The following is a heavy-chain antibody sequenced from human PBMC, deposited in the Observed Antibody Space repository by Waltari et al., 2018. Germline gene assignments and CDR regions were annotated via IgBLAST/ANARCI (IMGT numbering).Heavy chain of an antibody. CDR3: ERLGWFDP. Sequence: QVQLQQWGAGLLKPSETLSLTCAVYGGSFSGYYWSWIRQPPGKGLEWIGEINHSGSTNYNPSLKSRVTISVDTSKNQFSLKLSTVTGADTAVYYWERLGWFDPWGQGTLVTVSS. CDR1: GGSFSGYY. D-gene: IGHD7-27*01. V-gene: IGHV4-34*01. J-gene: IGHJ5*02. CDR2: INHSGST.